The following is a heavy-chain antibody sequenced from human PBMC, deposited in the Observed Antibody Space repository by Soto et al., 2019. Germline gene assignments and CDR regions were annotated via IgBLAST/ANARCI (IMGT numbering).Heavy chain of an antibody. CDR1: GDSVGNGPYY. CDR3: ARVGSGCHSGGCYYYYGLGL. CDR2: IYYSGST. J-gene: IGHJ6*02. V-gene: IGHV4-61*01. Sequence: QVRLQESGPGLVKPSETLSLSCLVSGDSVGNGPYYWSWIRQPPGKGLEWIGYIYYSGSTNLNPSLESRVNISIDTAKNQFSLKLRSVTAADAAVYFWARVGSGCHSGGCYYYYGLGLWGQGTTVAISS. D-gene: IGHD1-26*01.